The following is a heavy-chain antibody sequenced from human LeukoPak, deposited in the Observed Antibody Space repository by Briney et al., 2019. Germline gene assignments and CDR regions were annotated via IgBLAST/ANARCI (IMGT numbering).Heavy chain of an antibody. D-gene: IGHD4-17*01. CDR1: GFSFRSDA. J-gene: IGHJ3*02. V-gene: IGHV3-23*01. CDR2: ISGSGGST. Sequence: GGSLRLSCAASGFSFRSDAMRWVCQAPGKGLEWVSAISGSGGSTYYAASVKGGFTISRDNYKNTLYLPMVSLRAEDTAVYYCAKYHHYGAVNDAFDIWGQGTMVTVSS. CDR3: AKYHHYGAVNDAFDI.